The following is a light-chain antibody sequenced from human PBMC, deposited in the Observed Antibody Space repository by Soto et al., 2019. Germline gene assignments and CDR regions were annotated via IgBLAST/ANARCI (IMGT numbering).Light chain of an antibody. J-gene: IGKJ5*01. Sequence: IVLTQSPGTLSLSPGETATLSCRASQAVDSKFLAWYQQNSGQAPRLLMFGVSGRATSDPAKFSGGVSGTDFNLTIRSLEPEDFTVYYCQLYGISVPVTFGQGTRLQI. CDR1: QAVDSKF. CDR2: GVS. CDR3: QLYGISVPVT. V-gene: IGKV3-20*01.